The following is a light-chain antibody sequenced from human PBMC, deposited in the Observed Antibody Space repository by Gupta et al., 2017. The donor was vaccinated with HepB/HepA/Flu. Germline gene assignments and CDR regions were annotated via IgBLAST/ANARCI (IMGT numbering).Light chain of an antibody. CDR1: SSDVGGYNY. J-gene: IGLJ3*02. CDR2: DVN. Sequence: QSALTQPRSVSGSPGQSVTISCTGTSSDVGGYNYVSWYQQHPGRVPKLMIYDVNNRPAGVPDRFSGSKSGNTASLTISGLKEEDETDYYGCSYAGSYTWVFGGGTKLTVL. V-gene: IGLV2-11*01. CDR3: CSYAGSYTWV.